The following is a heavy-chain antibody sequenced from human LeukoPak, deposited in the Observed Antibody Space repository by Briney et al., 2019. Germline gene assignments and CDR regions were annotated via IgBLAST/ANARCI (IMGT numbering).Heavy chain of an antibody. CDR1: GGSISSGDYY. CDR2: IYYSGST. J-gene: IGHJ4*02. CDR3: ARVEYSSGWLDFDY. D-gene: IGHD6-19*01. Sequence: SETLSLTCTVSGGSISSGDYYWSWIRQPPGKGLEWIGYIYYSGSTYYNPSLKSRVTISVDTPKNQFSLKLSSVTAADTAVYYCARVEYSSGWLDFDYWSQGTLVTVSS. V-gene: IGHV4-30-4*08.